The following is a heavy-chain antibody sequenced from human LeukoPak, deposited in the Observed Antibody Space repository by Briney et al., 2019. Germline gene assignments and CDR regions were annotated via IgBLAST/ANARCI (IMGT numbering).Heavy chain of an antibody. CDR3: ARETRGYSYGALGP. CDR1: GGSISSYY. CDR2: IYYNGNT. Sequence: SETLSLTCTVSGGSISSYYWSWIRQPPGKGLEWIGYIYYNGNTNYNPSPKSRVTVSIDTSKNQFSLKLSSVTAADTAIYYCARETRGYSYGALGPWGQGTLVTVSS. V-gene: IGHV4-59*01. J-gene: IGHJ5*02. D-gene: IGHD5-18*01.